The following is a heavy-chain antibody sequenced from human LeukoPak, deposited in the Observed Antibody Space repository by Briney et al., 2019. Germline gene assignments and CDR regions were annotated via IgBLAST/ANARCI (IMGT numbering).Heavy chain of an antibody. CDR2: INHSGST. V-gene: IGHV4-34*01. CDR3: ARASPDRRGYSYGGAFYY. Sequence: SETLSLTCAVYGGSFSGYYWSWIRQPPGKGLEWIGEINHSGSTNYNPSLKSRVTISVDTSKNQFSLKLSSVTAADTAVYYCARASPDRRGYSYGGAFYYWGQGTLVTVSS. J-gene: IGHJ4*02. D-gene: IGHD5-18*01. CDR1: GGSFSGYY.